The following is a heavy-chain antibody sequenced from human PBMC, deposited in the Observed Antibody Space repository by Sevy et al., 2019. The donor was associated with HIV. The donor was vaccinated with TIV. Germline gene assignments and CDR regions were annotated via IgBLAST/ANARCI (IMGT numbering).Heavy chain of an antibody. D-gene: IGHD2-15*01. Sequence: GGSLRLSCAASGITFSNYGIHWVRQAPGKGLEWVAVISYDRSIKYYADSVKGRFTISRDNSKNTLFLQMDSLRAEDTAMYYCAKGGVAPPTDYYYYGMDVWGQGTTVTVSS. CDR3: AKGGVAPPTDYYYYGMDV. V-gene: IGHV3-30*18. J-gene: IGHJ6*02. CDR2: ISYDRSIK. CDR1: GITFSNYG.